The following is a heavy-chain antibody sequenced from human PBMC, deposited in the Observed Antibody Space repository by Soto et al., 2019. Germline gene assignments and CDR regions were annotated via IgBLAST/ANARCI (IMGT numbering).Heavy chain of an antibody. CDR3: ARGGRATIPEVAARSPNDY. D-gene: IGHD5-12*01. CDR2: ISTSSNYI. J-gene: IGHJ4*02. CDR1: GFTFNNYY. V-gene: IGHV3-11*06. Sequence: QVQLVESGGDLVKPGGSLRLSCAASGFTFNNYYMSWIRQAPGKGLEWVSYISTSSNYINYADSVKGRFTISRDNAKNSLYLQMNSLRAEDTALYYCARGGRATIPEVAARSPNDYWGQGTLVTVSS.